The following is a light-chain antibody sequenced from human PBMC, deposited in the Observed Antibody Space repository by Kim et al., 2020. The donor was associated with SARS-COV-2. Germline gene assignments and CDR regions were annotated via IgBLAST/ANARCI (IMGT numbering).Light chain of an antibody. V-gene: IGLV10-54*04. CDR3: SAWDRSLGAWV. CDR2: RNN. Sequence: QTATLTRTGDSNNVGDQGATWLQQHQGHPPKLLSYRNNNRPSGISERFSASRSGNTASLTITGLQPDDETDYYCSAWDRSLGAWVFGGGTQLTVL. CDR1: SNNVGDQG. J-gene: IGLJ3*02.